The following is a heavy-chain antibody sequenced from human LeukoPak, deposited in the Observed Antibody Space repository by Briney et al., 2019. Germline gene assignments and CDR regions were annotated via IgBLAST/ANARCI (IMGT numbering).Heavy chain of an antibody. CDR3: ARNGYTKSWTHLDY. D-gene: IGHD3/OR15-3a*01. J-gene: IGHJ4*02. CDR2: IYTTGDT. V-gene: IGHV4-4*07. CDR1: SGPIRSYH. Sequence: PSETLSLTCTVSSGPIRSYHWAWIRQHAGKTLEWIGRIYTTGDTDYNPSLKSRVTMSVDTSKNQFSLNLRSVTTADTAFYYCARNGYTKSWTHLDYWGQGILVSVSS.